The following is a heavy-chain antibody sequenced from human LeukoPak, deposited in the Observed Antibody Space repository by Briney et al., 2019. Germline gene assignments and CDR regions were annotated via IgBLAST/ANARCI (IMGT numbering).Heavy chain of an antibody. CDR1: GYTFTSYG. J-gene: IGHJ4*02. CDR2: ISAYNGNT. V-gene: IGHV1-18*01. D-gene: IGHD2-2*01. Sequence: GASVKVSCKASGYTFTSYGISWVRQAPGQGLEWMGWISAYNGNTNYAQKLQGRVTMTRDTSINTFYMELTSLRSDDTAVYYCARPGYCTSASCEGLDYWGQGTLITVSS. CDR3: ARPGYCTSASCEGLDY.